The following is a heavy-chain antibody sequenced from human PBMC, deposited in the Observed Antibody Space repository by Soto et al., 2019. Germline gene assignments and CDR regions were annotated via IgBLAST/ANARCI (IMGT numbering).Heavy chain of an antibody. D-gene: IGHD4-17*01. CDR1: GFTFSSYG. V-gene: IGHV3-33*01. Sequence: GGSLRLSCAASGFTFSSYGMHWVRQAPGKGLEWVAVIWYDGSNKYYADSVKGRFTISRDNSKNTLYLQMNSLRAEDTAVYYCARDSDYGDYRPADYWGQGTLVTVSS. CDR2: IWYDGSNK. CDR3: ARDSDYGDYRPADY. J-gene: IGHJ4*02.